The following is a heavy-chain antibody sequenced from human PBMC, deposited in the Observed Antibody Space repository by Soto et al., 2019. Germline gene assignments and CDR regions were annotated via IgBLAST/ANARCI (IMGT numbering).Heavy chain of an antibody. CDR2: ISGSGGST. V-gene: IGHV3-23*01. D-gene: IGHD6-19*01. CDR1: GFTFSSYA. CDR3: AKGPWYSSGWYGYAFDI. J-gene: IGHJ3*02. Sequence: PGGSLRLSCAASGFTFSSYAMSWVRQAPGKGLEWVSAISGSGGSTYYADSVKGRFTISRDNSKNTLYLQMNSLRAEDTAVYYCAKGPWYSSGWYGYAFDIWGQGTMVTVSS.